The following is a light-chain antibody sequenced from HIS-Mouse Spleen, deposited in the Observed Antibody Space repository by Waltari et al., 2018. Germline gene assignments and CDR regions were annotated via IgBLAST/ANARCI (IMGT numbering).Light chain of an antibody. J-gene: IGLJ3*02. V-gene: IGLV2-23*01. CDR3: CSYAGGSTWV. Sequence: QSALTQPASVSGSPGQSITISCTGTSTAVGSYNLVSWYQQHPGKAPKLMIYEGSKRPSGVSNRFSGSKSGNTASLTISGLQAEDEADYYCCSYAGGSTWVFGGGTKLTVL. CDR2: EGS. CDR1: STAVGSYNL.